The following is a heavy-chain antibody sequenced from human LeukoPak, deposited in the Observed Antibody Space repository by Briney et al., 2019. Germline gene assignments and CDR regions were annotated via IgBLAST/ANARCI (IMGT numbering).Heavy chain of an antibody. CDR2: IYYSGST. J-gene: IGHJ4*02. D-gene: IGHD4-11*01. CDR3: ARGPVRDYSNY. Sequence: PSGTLSLTCTVSSGSISSGGYYWSWIRQHPGKGLEWIGYIYYSGSTYYNPSLKSRLTISLDTSKNQFSLKLSSVTAADTAVYYCARGPVRDYSNYWGQGTLVTVSS. V-gene: IGHV4-31*03. CDR1: SGSISSGGYY.